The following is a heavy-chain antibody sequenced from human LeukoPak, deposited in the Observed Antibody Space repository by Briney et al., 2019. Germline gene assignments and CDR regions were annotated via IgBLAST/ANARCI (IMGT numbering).Heavy chain of an antibody. V-gene: IGHV3-30*18. J-gene: IGHJ4*02. CDR3: AKDRYCSGGSCYPTIDY. CDR1: GFTFSSYG. Sequence: GGSLRLSCAASGFTFSSYGMHWVRQAPGKGLEWVAVISYDGSNKYYADSVKGRFTISRDNSKNTLYLQMNSLRAEDTAVYYCAKDRYCSGGSCYPTIDYWGQGTLVTVSS. CDR2: ISYDGSNK. D-gene: IGHD2-15*01.